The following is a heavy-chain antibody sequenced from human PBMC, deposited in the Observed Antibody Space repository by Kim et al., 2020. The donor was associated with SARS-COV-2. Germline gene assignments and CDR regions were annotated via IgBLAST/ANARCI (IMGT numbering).Heavy chain of an antibody. CDR2: IKSKTDGGTT. D-gene: IGHD3-10*01. CDR1: GFTFSNAW. Sequence: GGSLRLSCAASGFTFSNAWMSWVRQAPGKGLEWVGRIKSKTDGGTTDYAAPVKGRFTISRDDSKNTLYLQMNSLKTEDTAVYYCTTDPEYYGSGSYSGDWGQGTLVTVSS. CDR3: TTDPEYYGSGSYSGD. V-gene: IGHV3-15*01. J-gene: IGHJ4*02.